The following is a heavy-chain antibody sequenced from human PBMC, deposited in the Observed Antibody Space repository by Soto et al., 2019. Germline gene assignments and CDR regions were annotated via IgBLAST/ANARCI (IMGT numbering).Heavy chain of an antibody. CDR3: ARGWGYFDSSGFPYLYAMDG. D-gene: IGHD3-22*01. CDR2: RKADGSEK. J-gene: IGHJ6*02. Sequence: EVQLVGSGGGLVQPGGSLRLSCAASGFTFSTYWMSWVRQAPGKGLEWVANRKADGSEKYYVDSVEGRFTISIDNAKISLYLEMTSLRAENTALYYCARGWGYFDSSGFPYLYAMDGWGQGTTVTVSS. V-gene: IGHV3-7*01. CDR1: GFTFSTYW.